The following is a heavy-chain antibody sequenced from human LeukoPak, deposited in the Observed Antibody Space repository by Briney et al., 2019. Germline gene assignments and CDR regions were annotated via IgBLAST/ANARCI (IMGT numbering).Heavy chain of an antibody. CDR1: GFSFSSYY. CDR3: AKDGFGELLFPDY. J-gene: IGHJ4*02. V-gene: IGHV3-21*01. D-gene: IGHD3-10*01. Sequence: GGSLRLSCAASGFSFSSYYVNWVRQAPGKGLEWVSCISSSSTYIYYADSVRGRFAISRDNAKNSLYLQMNSLRAEDTAVYYCAKDGFGELLFPDYWGQGTLVTVSS. CDR2: ISSSSTYI.